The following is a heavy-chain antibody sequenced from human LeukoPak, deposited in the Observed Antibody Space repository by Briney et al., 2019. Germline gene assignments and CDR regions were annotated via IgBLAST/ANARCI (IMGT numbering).Heavy chain of an antibody. CDR1: GGSISGHY. CDR2: IYYTGST. D-gene: IGHD6-19*01. CDR3: ASGGWYNEY. V-gene: IGHV4-59*11. Sequence: SETLSLTCTVSGGSISGHYWSWIRQPPGKGLEWIGYIYYTGSTNYNPSLKSRVTLSVDTSKNHFSLKLNSVTAADTAVYYCASGGWYNEYGAQEPLVTVS. J-gene: IGHJ4*02.